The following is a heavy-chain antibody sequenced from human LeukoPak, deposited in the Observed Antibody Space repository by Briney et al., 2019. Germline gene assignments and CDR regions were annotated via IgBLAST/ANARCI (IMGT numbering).Heavy chain of an antibody. D-gene: IGHD6-13*01. J-gene: IGHJ1*01. V-gene: IGHV1-2*04. CDR1: GYTFTGYY. CDR3: ARVPGYSSPKGYFQH. CDR2: INPNSGGT. Sequence: ASVKVSCKASGYTFTGYYMHWVRQAPGQGLEWMGWINPNSGGTNYAQKFQGWVTMTRDTSISTAYMELSRLRSDDTAVYYCARVPGYSSPKGYFQHWGQGTLVTVSS.